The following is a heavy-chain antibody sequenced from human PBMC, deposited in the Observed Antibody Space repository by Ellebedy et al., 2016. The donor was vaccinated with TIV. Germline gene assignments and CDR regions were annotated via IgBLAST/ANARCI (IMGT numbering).Heavy chain of an antibody. D-gene: IGHD2-15*01. CDR2: VSEDGKSK. CDR3: ATEGYTSGRAEIFDM. CDR1: GFILNGFV. V-gene: IGHV3-30*03. Sequence: GESLKISCVASGFILNGFVIHWVRQAPGKGLEWVAAVSEDGKSKHYADSGKGRLSISRDKGKDTVYLEMNSLRDDDTARYYCATEGYTSGRAEIFDMWGQGRMVIVS. J-gene: IGHJ3*02.